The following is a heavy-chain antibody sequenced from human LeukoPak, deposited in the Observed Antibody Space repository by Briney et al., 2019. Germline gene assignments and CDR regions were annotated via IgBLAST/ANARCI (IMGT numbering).Heavy chain of an antibody. CDR1: GGSISSGGYY. Sequence: SETLYLTCTVSGGSISSGGYYWSWIRQHPGKGMEWIGYIYYSGSTYYNPSLKSRVTISVDTSKNQFSLKLSSVTAADTAVYYCARGPYDFWSGYYHDWGQGTLVTVSS. V-gene: IGHV4-31*03. CDR2: IYYSGST. J-gene: IGHJ4*02. CDR3: ARGPYDFWSGYYHD. D-gene: IGHD3-3*01.